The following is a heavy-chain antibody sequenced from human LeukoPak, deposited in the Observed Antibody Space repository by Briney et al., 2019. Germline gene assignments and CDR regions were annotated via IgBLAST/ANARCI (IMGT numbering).Heavy chain of an antibody. CDR1: GDTFTNYA. J-gene: IGHJ4*02. V-gene: IGHV1-3*04. Sequence: GASVKVSCKASGDTFTNYAMHWVRQAPGQRLDWMGWINTGNGNTKYSQKFQARVTITRDTSASTAYMELSSLRSEDTAVYYCAAYYYDSSSGYWGQGTLVTVSS. CDR2: INTGNGNT. CDR3: AAYYYDSSSGY. D-gene: IGHD3-22*01.